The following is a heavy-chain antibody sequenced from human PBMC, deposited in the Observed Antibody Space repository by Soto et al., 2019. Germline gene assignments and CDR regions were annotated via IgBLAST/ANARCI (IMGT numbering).Heavy chain of an antibody. D-gene: IGHD2-21*02. CDR1: GGSFRGYY. Sequence: SETLSLTCAVNGGSFRGYYWSWIRQPPGKGLEWIGYIYYSGSTYYNPSLKSRVTISVDTSKNQFSLKLSSVTAADTAVYYCARAMVVTQNWFDPWGQGTLVTVSS. CDR2: IYYSGST. J-gene: IGHJ5*02. V-gene: IGHV4-59*08. CDR3: ARAMVVTQNWFDP.